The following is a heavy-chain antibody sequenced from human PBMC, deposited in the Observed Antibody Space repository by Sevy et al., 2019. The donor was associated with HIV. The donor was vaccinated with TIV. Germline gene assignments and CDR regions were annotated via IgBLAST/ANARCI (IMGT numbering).Heavy chain of an antibody. D-gene: IGHD3-22*01. J-gene: IGHJ4*02. CDR1: GFTFDDYA. V-gene: IGHV3-9*03. CDR3: AKVKGDSSGYLDY. Sequence: GGSLRLSCAASGFTFDDYAMHWVRQAPGKGLEWVSGISWNSGSIGYADSVKGRFTISRDNAKNSLYLQMNSLRAEDIALYYCAKVKGDSSGYLDYWGQGTLVTVSS. CDR2: ISWNSGSI.